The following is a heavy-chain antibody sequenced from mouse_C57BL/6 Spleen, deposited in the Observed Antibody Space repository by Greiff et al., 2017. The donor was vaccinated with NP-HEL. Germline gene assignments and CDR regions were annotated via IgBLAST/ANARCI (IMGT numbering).Heavy chain of an antibody. Sequence: VQLQQSGPELVKPGASVKISCKASGYAFSSSWMNWVKQRPGKGLEWIGRIYPGDGDTNYNGKFKGKATLTADKSSSTAYMQLISLTSEDSAVYFCARIRSDYYAMDYWGQGTSVTVSS. J-gene: IGHJ4*01. CDR1: GYAFSSSW. CDR3: ARIRSDYYAMDY. V-gene: IGHV1-82*01. CDR2: IYPGDGDT.